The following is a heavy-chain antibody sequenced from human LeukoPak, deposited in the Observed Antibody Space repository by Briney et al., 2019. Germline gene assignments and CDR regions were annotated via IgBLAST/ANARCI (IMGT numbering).Heavy chain of an antibody. V-gene: IGHV1-8*01. J-gene: IGHJ4*02. CDR2: MNPDSGNT. CDR3: ASHLGVAAAGTVY. Sequence: GASVKVSCKASGYTFTSYDINWVRQATGQGLEWMGWMNPDSGNTGYAQKLQGRVTMTRNTSISTAYMELSSLRSEDTAVYYCASHLGVAAAGTVYWGQGTLVTVSS. CDR1: GYTFTSYD. D-gene: IGHD6-13*01.